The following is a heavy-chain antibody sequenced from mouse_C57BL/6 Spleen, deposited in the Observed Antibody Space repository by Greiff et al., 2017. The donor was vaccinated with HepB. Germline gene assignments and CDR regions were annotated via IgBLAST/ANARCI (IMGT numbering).Heavy chain of an antibody. J-gene: IGHJ1*03. V-gene: IGHV5-4*03. CDR2: ISDGGSYT. D-gene: IGHD4-1*02. CDR1: GFTFSSYA. Sequence: EVMLVESGGGLVKPGGSLKLSCAASGFTFSSYAMSWVRQTPEKRLEWVATISDGGSYTYYPDNVKGRFTISRDNAKNNLYLQMSHLKSEDTAMYYCARGRDPQLGRICYFDVWGTGTTVTVSS. CDR3: ARGRDPQLGRICYFDV.